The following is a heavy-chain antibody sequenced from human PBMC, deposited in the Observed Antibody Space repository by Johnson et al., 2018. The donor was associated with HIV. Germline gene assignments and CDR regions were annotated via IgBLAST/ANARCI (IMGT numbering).Heavy chain of an antibody. V-gene: IGHV3-23*04. CDR3: ASITMIVVSNLGAFDI. D-gene: IGHD3-22*01. J-gene: IGHJ3*02. Sequence: VQLVESGGGLVQPGGSLRLSCAASGFTFSSYAMSWVRQAPGKGLEWVSAISGSGGSTYYADSVKGRFHISRDNSKNTLYHQIHGLRAEDTAVYYCASITMIVVSNLGAFDIWGQGTMVTVSS. CDR1: GFTFSSYA. CDR2: ISGSGGST.